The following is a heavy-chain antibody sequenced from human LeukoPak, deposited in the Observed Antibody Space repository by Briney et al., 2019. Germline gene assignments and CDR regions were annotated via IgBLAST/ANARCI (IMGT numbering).Heavy chain of an antibody. CDR1: GFTFSSYS. CDR3: ARDYCSSTSCLFDY. Sequence: GGSLRLSCAASGFTFSSYSMNWVRQAPGKGLEWVSYISSSSSTIYYADSVKGRFTISRDNSKNTLYLQMNSLRAEDTAVYYCARDYCSSTSCLFDYWGQGTLVTVSS. J-gene: IGHJ4*02. CDR2: ISSSSSTI. V-gene: IGHV3-48*01. D-gene: IGHD2-2*01.